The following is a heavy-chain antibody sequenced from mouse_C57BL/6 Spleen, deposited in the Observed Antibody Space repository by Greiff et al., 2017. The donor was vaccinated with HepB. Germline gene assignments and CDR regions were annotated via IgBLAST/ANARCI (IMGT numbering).Heavy chain of an antibody. V-gene: IGHV1-53*01. CDR1: GYTFTSYW. CDR2: INPSNGGT. CDR3: ARESYYGSSPYYYAMDD. D-gene: IGHD1-1*01. Sequence: QVQLQQPGTELVKPGASVKLSCKASGYTFTSYWMHWVKQRPGQGLEWIGNINPSNGGTNYNEKFKSKATLTVDKSSSTAYMQLSSLTSEDSAVYYCARESYYGSSPYYYAMDDWGKGTSVTVSS. J-gene: IGHJ4*01.